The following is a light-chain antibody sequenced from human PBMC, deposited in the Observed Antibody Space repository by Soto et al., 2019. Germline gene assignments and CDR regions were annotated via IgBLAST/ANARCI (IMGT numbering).Light chain of an antibody. Sequence: ILMTQSPSSLSALFGDGVTITCRASQDIGNFLAWYQQKPGKVPKLLIYAASTLQSGVPSRFSGSGSGTDFTLTISSLQPEDVATYYCQKCKVAPFTFGGGTKVDIK. J-gene: IGKJ4*01. V-gene: IGKV1-27*01. CDR2: AAS. CDR3: QKCKVAPFT. CDR1: QDIGNF.